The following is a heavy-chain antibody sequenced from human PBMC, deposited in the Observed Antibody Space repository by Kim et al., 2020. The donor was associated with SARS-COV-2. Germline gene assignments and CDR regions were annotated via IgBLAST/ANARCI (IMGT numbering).Heavy chain of an antibody. J-gene: IGHJ5*02. CDR2: ISSSGSTI. CDR3: ARDTMVRGAKGWFDP. V-gene: IGHV3-11*04. D-gene: IGHD3-10*01. CDR1: GFTFSDYY. Sequence: GGSLRLSCAASGFTFSDYYMSWIRQAPGKGLVWVSYISSSGSTIYYADSVKGRFTISRDNAKNSLYLQMNSLRADDTAVYYCARDTMVRGAKGWFDPWGQGTLVTVSS.